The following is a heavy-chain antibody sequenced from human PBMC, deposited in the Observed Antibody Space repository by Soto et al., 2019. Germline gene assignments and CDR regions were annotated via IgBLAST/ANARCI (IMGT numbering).Heavy chain of an antibody. CDR3: ARVGRTRATVTTDAFDV. J-gene: IGHJ3*01. CDR2: IYASGNT. V-gene: IGHV4-4*07. D-gene: IGHD4-17*01. CDR1: GGSISGYY. Sequence: QVQLQESGPGLVKPSETLSLTCTVSGGSISGYYWSWIRQPAGKRLEWSGRIYASGNTNKNPSLTSRVTMSVDTSKNQFSLRLNSVTAADTAVYYCARVGRTRATVTTDAFDVWGQGTKVTVSS.